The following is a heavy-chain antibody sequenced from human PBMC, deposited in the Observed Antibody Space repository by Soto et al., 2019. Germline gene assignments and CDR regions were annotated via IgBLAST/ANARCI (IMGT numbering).Heavy chain of an antibody. D-gene: IGHD3-16*01. Sequence: GGSLRLSCAVSGFTFDDNAMHWGRQAPEKGLECVSGINWKSDIGYADSVKGRFTIFRDNAENSLYLQMNSLRAEDTALYYCAISQDRGGRTTFIYWGQGTQVTVYS. CDR3: AISQDRGGRTTFIY. CDR1: GFTFDDNA. J-gene: IGHJ4*02. V-gene: IGHV3-9*01. CDR2: INWKSDI.